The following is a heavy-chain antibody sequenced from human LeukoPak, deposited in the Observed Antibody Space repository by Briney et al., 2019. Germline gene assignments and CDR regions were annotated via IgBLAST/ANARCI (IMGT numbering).Heavy chain of an antibody. CDR1: GGSISSSSYY. J-gene: IGHJ2*01. V-gene: IGHV4-39*07. Sequence: SETLSLTCTVSGGSISSSSYYWGWIRQPPGKGLEWIGSIYYSGSTYYNPSLKSRVTISVDTSKNQFSLKLSSVTAADTAVYYCAGLMVYAHTRTHLDWYFDLWGRGTLVTVSS. CDR2: IYYSGST. D-gene: IGHD2-8*01. CDR3: AGLMVYAHTRTHLDWYFDL.